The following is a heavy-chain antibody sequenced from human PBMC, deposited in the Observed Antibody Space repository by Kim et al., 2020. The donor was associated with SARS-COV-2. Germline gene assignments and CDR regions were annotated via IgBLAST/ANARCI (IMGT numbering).Heavy chain of an antibody. CDR1: GYTFTGYY. CDR2: INPNSGGT. D-gene: IGHD1-26*01. J-gene: IGHJ5*02. V-gene: IGHV1-2*02. CDR3: ARDHGELLLGGAEDWFDP. Sequence: ASVKVSCKASGYTFTGYYMHWVRQAPGQGLEWMGWINPNSGGTNYAQKFQGRVTMTRDTSISTAYMELSRLRSDDTAVYYCARDHGELLLGGAEDWFDPWGQGTLVTVSS.